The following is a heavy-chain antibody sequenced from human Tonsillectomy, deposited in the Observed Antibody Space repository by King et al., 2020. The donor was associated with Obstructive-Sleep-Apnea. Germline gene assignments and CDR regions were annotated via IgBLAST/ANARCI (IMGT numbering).Heavy chain of an antibody. CDR2: ISGSGGST. CDR1: GFTVSSYA. CDR3: AKDRRVGDYPGNAFDI. Sequence: QLVESGGGLVQPGGSLRLSCAASGFTVSSYAMNWVRQAPGKGLEWVSVISGSGGSTYYADSVKGRFTIPRDNSKDTLYPQMNSLRAEDTAVYYCAKDRRVGDYPGNAFDIWGQGTMVTVSS. V-gene: IGHV3-23*04. D-gene: IGHD4-17*01. J-gene: IGHJ3*02.